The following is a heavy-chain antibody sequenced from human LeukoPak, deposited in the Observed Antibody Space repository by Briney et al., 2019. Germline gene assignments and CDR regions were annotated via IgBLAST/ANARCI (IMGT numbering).Heavy chain of an antibody. D-gene: IGHD3-16*01. CDR1: GFPFSTYY. CDR3: AKGYLGYYYYGMDV. Sequence: PGGSLRLSCGASGFPFSTYYMSWVRQAPGKGLEWVSGISGGGYSSYHAESVKGRFTISRDNSKNTLYLQMNSLRVEDTAVYYCAKGYLGYYYYGMDVWGQGTTVTDSS. J-gene: IGHJ6*02. CDR2: ISGGGYSS. V-gene: IGHV3-23*01.